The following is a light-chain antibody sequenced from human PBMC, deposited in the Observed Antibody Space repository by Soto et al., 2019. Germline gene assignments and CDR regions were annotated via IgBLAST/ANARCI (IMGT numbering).Light chain of an antibody. CDR1: RSDIGASNS. V-gene: IGLV2-14*01. CDR3: ISYAGSNNFYV. J-gene: IGLJ1*01. Sequence: QSALTQPASVSGSPGQSITISCAGTRSDIGASNSVSWYQHFPGRSPTLIIYEATNRPSGVSERFSGSKAGDTASLTISGLQADDESEYFCISYAGSNNFYVFGTGTKVTV. CDR2: EAT.